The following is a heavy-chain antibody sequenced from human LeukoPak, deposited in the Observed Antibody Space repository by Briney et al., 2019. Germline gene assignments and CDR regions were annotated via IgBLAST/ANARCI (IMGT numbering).Heavy chain of an antibody. CDR1: GGTSSSYA. J-gene: IGHJ6*03. CDR3: ASGHGSGSYYYYYYMDV. V-gene: IGHV1-69*05. CDR2: IIPIFGTA. D-gene: IGHD3-10*01. Sequence: SVKVSCKASGGTSSSYAISWVRQAPGQGLEWMGGIIPIFGTANCAQKFQGRVTITTDESTSTAYMELSSLRSEDTAVYYCASGHGSGSYYYYYYMDVWGKGTTVTVSS.